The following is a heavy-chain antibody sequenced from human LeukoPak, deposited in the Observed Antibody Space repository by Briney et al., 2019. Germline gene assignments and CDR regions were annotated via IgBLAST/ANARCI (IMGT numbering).Heavy chain of an antibody. J-gene: IGHJ4*02. V-gene: IGHV4-34*01. Sequence: PSETLSLTCAVYGESFSGYYWNWIRQPPGKGLEWIGEINHSGSTTNHNPSLKSRVTMSVDTSKNQFSLKMTSVTAADTAVYYCARSYYDSSGSFDYWGQGTLVTVSS. CDR2: INHSGSTT. CDR1: GESFSGYY. CDR3: ARSYYDSSGSFDY. D-gene: IGHD3-22*01.